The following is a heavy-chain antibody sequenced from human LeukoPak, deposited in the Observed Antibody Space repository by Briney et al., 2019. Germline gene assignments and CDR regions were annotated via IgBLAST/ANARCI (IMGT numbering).Heavy chain of an antibody. V-gene: IGHV3-7*01. CDR1: VYLYRRYS. J-gene: IGHJ4*02. D-gene: IGHD3-10*01. CDR2: MKKDGSEK. CDR3: GRHRSGSGTYFIDY. Sequence: GGSQRLSCVLSVYLYRRYSMIWVRGAPGEGAQWVANMKKDGSEKKYVESVKGRFTISRDNAKNSLYLQMNSLRAEDTAVYYCGRHRSGSGTYFIDYWGQGTLVSVSS.